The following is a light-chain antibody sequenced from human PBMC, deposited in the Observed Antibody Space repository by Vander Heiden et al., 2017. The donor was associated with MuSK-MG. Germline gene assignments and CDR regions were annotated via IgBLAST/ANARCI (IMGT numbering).Light chain of an antibody. J-gene: IGKJ1*01. CDR1: QSVSSN. Sequence: SQSVSSNLAWYQQKPGQAPRLLIYGASTRATGIPARFSGSGSGTEFTLTISSLQSEDFAVYYCQQYNNWPPWTFGQGTKVEIK. CDR2: GAS. CDR3: QQYNNWPPWT. V-gene: IGKV3-15*01.